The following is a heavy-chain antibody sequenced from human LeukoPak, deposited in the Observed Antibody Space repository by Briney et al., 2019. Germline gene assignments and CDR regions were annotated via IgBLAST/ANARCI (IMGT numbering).Heavy chain of an antibody. J-gene: IGHJ4*02. Sequence: PSETLSLTCTVSGGSISSYYWSWIRQPPGKGLEWIGYIYYSGSTNYNPPLKSRVTISVDTSKNQFSLKLSSVTAADTAVYYCARIGRLYYYDSSGYDTHFDYWGQGTLVTVSS. CDR3: ARIGRLYYYDSSGYDTHFDY. V-gene: IGHV4-59*01. CDR1: GGSISSYY. CDR2: IYYSGST. D-gene: IGHD3-22*01.